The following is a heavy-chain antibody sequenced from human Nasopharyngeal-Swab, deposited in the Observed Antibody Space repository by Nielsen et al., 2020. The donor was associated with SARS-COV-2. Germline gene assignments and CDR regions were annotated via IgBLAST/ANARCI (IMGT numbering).Heavy chain of an antibody. CDR1: GFTFDDYA. Sequence: GGSLRLSCAASGFTFDDYALHWVRQAQGKGLEWVPGISWNSGSIGYADSVKDRFTISRDNAKNSLYLQMNSLRAEDTALYYCAKDKGRCSSWYDYWGQGPLLTVSS. CDR2: ISWNSGSI. D-gene: IGHD6-13*01. J-gene: IGHJ4*02. V-gene: IGHV3-9*01. CDR3: AKDKGRCSSWYDY.